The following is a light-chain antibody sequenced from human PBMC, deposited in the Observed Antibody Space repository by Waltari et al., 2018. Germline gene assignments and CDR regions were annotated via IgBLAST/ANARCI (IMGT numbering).Light chain of an antibody. CDR2: EFT. Sequence: QSGLTQPASVSGSPGQSITISCTGTSSDVGNYNLVSWYQQYPGKAPKLMVYEFTKRTSVVSDRFSVSKSCNTVSLTISGLQSEDEADYYCCSYAGLGIYVFGTGTKVTVL. CDR3: CSYAGLGIYV. V-gene: IGLV2-23*02. CDR1: SSDVGNYNL. J-gene: IGLJ1*01.